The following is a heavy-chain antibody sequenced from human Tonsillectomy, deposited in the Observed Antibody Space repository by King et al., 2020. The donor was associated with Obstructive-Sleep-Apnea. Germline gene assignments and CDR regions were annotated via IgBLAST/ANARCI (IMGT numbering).Heavy chain of an antibody. CDR3: ARDRGRGYSYGYAY. D-gene: IGHD5-18*01. CDR2: IKQDGSEK. Sequence: VQLVESGGGLVQPGGSLRLSCAASGFTFSSYWMSWVRQAPGKGLEWVANIKQDGSEKYYVDSVKGRFTISRDNAKNSLYLQMNSLRAEDTAVYYCARDRGRGYSYGYAYWGQGTLVTVSS. J-gene: IGHJ4*02. CDR1: GFTFSSYW. V-gene: IGHV3-7*03.